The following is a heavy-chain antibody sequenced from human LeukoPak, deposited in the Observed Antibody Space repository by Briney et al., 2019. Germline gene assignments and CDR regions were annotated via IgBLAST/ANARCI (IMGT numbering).Heavy chain of an antibody. D-gene: IGHD3-10*01. Sequence: SETLSLTCSVSGGSISSDSWSWIRQPPGKGLEWIGYISYIGSTNYNPSLKSRVTISVDTSKTQFSLKMTSVTAADTAVYYCARDRALGELFDLFGYWGQGTLVTVSS. CDR2: ISYIGST. CDR1: GGSISSDS. CDR3: ARDRALGELFDLFGY. J-gene: IGHJ4*02. V-gene: IGHV4-59*01.